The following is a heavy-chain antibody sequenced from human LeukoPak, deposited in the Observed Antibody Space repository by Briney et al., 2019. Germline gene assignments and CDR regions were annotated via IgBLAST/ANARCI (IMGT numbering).Heavy chain of an antibody. V-gene: IGHV3-30*18. CDR3: AELGITMIGGV. D-gene: IGHD3-10*02. CDR1: GFTFSSYA. CDR2: ISYDGSDK. J-gene: IGHJ6*04. Sequence: GGSLRLSCAASGFTFSSYAMHWVRQAPGKGLEWVTIISYDGSDKYYADSVRGRFTISRDNSKNTLYLQMNSLRAEDTAVYYCAELGITMIGGVWGKGTTVTISS.